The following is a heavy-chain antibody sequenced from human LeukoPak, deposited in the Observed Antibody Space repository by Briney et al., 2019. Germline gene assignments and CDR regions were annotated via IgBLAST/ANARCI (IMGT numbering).Heavy chain of an antibody. D-gene: IGHD6-19*01. CDR3: VKETRIAVAAIVDY. CDR1: GFTFSSYA. V-gene: IGHV3-30-3*01. J-gene: IGHJ4*02. CDR2: ISYDGSNK. Sequence: PGGSLRLPCAASGFTFSSYAMHWVRQAPGKGLEWVAVISYDGSNKYYADSVKGRFTISRDNSKNTLYLQMNSLRAEDTAVYYCVKETRIAVAAIVDYWGQGTLVTVSS.